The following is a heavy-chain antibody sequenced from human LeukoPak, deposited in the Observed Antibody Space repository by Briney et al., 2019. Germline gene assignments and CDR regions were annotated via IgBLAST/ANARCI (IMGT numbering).Heavy chain of an antibody. D-gene: IGHD3-22*01. CDR2: IRSKADSYAT. Sequence: GGSLRLSCATSGFTFSGSAIHWVRQASGKGPEWVGRIRSKADSYATTDVASVRGRFSISRDDSKNTAYLQMNSLKTEDTAVYYCTRPSYDSSVSGVVYWGQGTLVTVSP. CDR3: TRPSYDSSVSGVVY. CDR1: GFTFSGSA. J-gene: IGHJ4*02. V-gene: IGHV3-73*01.